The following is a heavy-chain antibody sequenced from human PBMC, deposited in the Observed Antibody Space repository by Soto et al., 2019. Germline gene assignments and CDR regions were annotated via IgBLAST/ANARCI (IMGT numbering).Heavy chain of an antibody. CDR2: IIPILGIA. J-gene: IGHJ4*02. Sequence: QVQLVQSGAEVKKPGSSVKVSCKASGGTFSSYTISWVRQAPGQGLEWMGRIIPILGIANSAQKFQGRVTITAPTSTSTAYAELKSMRSEDTDVYYCARAVYCGCDCYSDYWGQGTLVTVSS. D-gene: IGHD2-21*02. V-gene: IGHV1-69*02. CDR1: GGTFSSYT. CDR3: ARAVYCGCDCYSDY.